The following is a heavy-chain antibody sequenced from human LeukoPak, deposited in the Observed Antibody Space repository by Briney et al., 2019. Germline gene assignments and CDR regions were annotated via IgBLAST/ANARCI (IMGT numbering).Heavy chain of an antibody. CDR2: ISGDGSVT. CDR1: GFTLRNYW. J-gene: IGHJ4*01. Sequence: PGGSLRLSCAASGFTLRNYWMHWVRQVPGKRLVWVSRISGDGSVTNYADSVKGRFTISRDNAKNTLFLQINSLRAEDTAVYYCARYSSSSGGASYYLDYWGHGTLVTASS. CDR3: ARYSSSSGGASYYLDY. D-gene: IGHD6-6*01. V-gene: IGHV3-74*01.